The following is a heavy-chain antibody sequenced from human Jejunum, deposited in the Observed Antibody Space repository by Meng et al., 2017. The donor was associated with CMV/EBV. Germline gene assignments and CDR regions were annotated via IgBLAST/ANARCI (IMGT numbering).Heavy chain of an antibody. CDR2: IKQDGSEK. J-gene: IGHJ4*02. Sequence: FSLSSHSMNWVRQAPGKGLGWVANIKQDGSEKYYVDSVKGRFTISRDNAKNSLYLQMNSLRAEDTAAYYCTRNLGAAFWSGYAFDFWGQGTLVTVSS. CDR3: TRNLGAAFWSGYAFDF. D-gene: IGHD3-3*01. V-gene: IGHV3-7*01. CDR1: FSLSSHS.